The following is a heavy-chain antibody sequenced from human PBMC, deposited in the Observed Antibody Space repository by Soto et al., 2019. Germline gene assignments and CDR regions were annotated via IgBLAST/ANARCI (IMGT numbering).Heavy chain of an antibody. D-gene: IGHD2-21*01. CDR3: GRVRPTGCVLS. CDR1: GGSLSSYY. J-gene: IGHJ1*01. V-gene: IGHV4-59*01. Sequence: PSETLSLTGTVSGGSLSSYYWTWIRQSPGKGLEWIGYVYFSGNGNYNPSLKSRGTISIDTSKNQFSLRLASVTAADTAFYYCGRVRPTGCVLSWVHCTLVTGSS. CDR2: VYFSGNG.